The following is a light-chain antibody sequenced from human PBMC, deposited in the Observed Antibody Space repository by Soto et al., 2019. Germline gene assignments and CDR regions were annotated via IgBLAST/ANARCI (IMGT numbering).Light chain of an antibody. J-gene: IGKJ2*01. CDR1: QGIRND. CDR3: LQDYNYPYT. Sequence: AIQMTQSPSSLSASVGDRVTITCRASQGIRNDLGWYQQKPGKAPKLLIYASSSLQSGVPSRFSGSGSGADFTLTISSLQPEDFATYYCLQDYNYPYTFGQGTKLEIK. V-gene: IGKV1-6*01. CDR2: ASS.